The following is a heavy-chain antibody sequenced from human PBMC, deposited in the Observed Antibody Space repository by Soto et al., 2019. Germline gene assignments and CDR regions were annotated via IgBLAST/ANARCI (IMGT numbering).Heavy chain of an antibody. Sequence: QITLKESGPTLVKPTQTLTLTCTFSGFSLNTRGVGVGWIRQPPGKALEWLALISWDGEKRYSPSLKSRLTITKDTYENQVVLTMTNMDPVDTATYYCAHRRGHLLTGHYYFDYWGQGTLVTVSS. CDR1: GFSLNTRGVG. J-gene: IGHJ4*02. CDR2: ISWDGEK. CDR3: AHRRGHLLTGHYYFDY. D-gene: IGHD3-9*01. V-gene: IGHV2-5*02.